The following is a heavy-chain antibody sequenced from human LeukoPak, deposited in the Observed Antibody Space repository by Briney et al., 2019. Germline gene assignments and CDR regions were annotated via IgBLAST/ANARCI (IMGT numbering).Heavy chain of an antibody. CDR1: GFIFSDYS. Sequence: PGGSLRLSCAASGFIFSDYSMNWVRQAPGKGLEWVSYISSSGSTIYYADSVKGRFTISRDNAKNSLYLQMNSLRAEDTAVYYCAREADYGHFDYWGQGTLVTVSS. D-gene: IGHD4-17*01. CDR3: AREADYGHFDY. V-gene: IGHV3-11*04. CDR2: ISSSGSTI. J-gene: IGHJ4*02.